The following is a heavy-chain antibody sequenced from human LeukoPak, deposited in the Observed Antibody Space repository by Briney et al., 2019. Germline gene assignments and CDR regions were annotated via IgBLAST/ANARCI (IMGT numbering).Heavy chain of an antibody. D-gene: IGHD6-13*01. CDR1: GYTFTGYY. V-gene: IGHV1-2*02. CDR3: ARPQYSSSWFHDAFDI. Sequence: ASVKVSCKASGYTFTGYYMHWVRQAPGQGLEWMGWINPNSGGTNYAQKFQGRVTMTRDTSISTAHMELSRLRSDDTAVYYCARPQYSSSWFHDAFDIWGQGTMVTVSS. CDR2: INPNSGGT. J-gene: IGHJ3*02.